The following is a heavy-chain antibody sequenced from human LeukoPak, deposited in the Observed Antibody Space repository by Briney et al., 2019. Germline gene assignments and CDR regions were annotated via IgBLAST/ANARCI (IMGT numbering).Heavy chain of an antibody. V-gene: IGHV3-23*01. Sequence: PGGSLRLSCAASGFTFGSYAMSWVRQAPGKGLEWVSAISGSGGSTYYADSVKGRFTISRDNSKNTLYLQMNSLRAEDTAVYYCASQLGYCSSTSCYIGAFDIWGQGTMVTVSS. J-gene: IGHJ3*02. CDR1: GFTFGSYA. CDR3: ASQLGYCSSTSCYIGAFDI. CDR2: ISGSGGST. D-gene: IGHD2-2*02.